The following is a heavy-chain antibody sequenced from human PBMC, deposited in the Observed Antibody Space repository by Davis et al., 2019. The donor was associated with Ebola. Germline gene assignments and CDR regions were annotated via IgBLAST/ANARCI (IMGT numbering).Heavy chain of an antibody. D-gene: IGHD5-18*01. CDR1: GFTFSSYS. CDR3: ARKSIGYGYSFDY. V-gene: IGHV3-48*02. Sequence: GESLKISCAAPGFTFSSYSMNWVRQAPGKGLEWVSYISSSSSTIYYADSVKGRFTISRDNAKNSLYLQMNSLRDEDTAVYYCARKSIGYGYSFDYWGQGTLVTVSS. J-gene: IGHJ4*02. CDR2: ISSSSSTI.